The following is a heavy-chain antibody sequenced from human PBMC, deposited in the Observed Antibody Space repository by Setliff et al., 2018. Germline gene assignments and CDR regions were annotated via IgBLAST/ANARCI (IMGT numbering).Heavy chain of an antibody. J-gene: IGHJ4*02. CDR3: VGAGTCSY. CDR1: GITFDAFG. V-gene: IGHV3-20*04. CDR2: MNGDGSSV. Sequence: PGGSLRLSCAASGITFDAFGVSWVRQAPGKGLEWVSGMNGDGSSVGYADSVKGRFTISRDNAKNSLSLQMNSLRTEDAAVYYCVGAGTCSYWGQGTLVTVSS. D-gene: IGHD3-10*02.